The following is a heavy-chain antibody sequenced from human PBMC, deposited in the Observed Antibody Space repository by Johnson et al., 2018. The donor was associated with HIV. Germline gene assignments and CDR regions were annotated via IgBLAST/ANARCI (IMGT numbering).Heavy chain of an antibody. CDR1: GFTFSSYG. Sequence: QVQLVESGGGVVQPGRSLRLSCAASGFTFSSYGMHWVRQAPGKGLEWVALISYDGSNRYYADSVKGRFTISRDNSKNTLYLQMNSLRAEDTAVYYCARDQSSGSHRRPGAFDIWGQGTIVTVSS. J-gene: IGHJ3*02. D-gene: IGHD1-26*01. V-gene: IGHV3-30*19. CDR3: ARDQSSGSHRRPGAFDI. CDR2: ISYDGSNR.